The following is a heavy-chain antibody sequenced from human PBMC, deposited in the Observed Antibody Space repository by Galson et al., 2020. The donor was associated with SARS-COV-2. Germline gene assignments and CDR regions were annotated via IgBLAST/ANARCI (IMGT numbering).Heavy chain of an antibody. CDR3: AREGWGPGYISGWPDS. Sequence: QLGESLKISCAGSGFTFSSFSIHWVRQAPGKGLEWVAVMSYDGGNQYYADSVKGRFATSRDNSRKTVYLQMNSLRPEDTAVYYCAREGWGPGYISGWPDSWGQGTLVTVSS. J-gene: IGHJ5*02. CDR1: GFTFSSFS. CDR2: MSYDGGNQ. V-gene: IGHV3-30*09. D-gene: IGHD6-25*01.